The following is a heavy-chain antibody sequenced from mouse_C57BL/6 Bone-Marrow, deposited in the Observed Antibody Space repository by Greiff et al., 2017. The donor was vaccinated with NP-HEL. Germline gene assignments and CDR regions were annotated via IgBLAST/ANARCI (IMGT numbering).Heavy chain of an antibody. CDR1: GFSFNTYA. Sequence: VQLQQSGGGLVQPKGSSKLSCAASGFSFNTYAMNWVRQAPGTGLEWVARIRSKSNNYATYYADSVKDRFTISRDDSESMLYLQMNNLKTEDTAMYYCVRHGIHYGSSPLAYWGQGTLVTVSA. V-gene: IGHV10-1*01. CDR3: VRHGIHYGSSPLAY. J-gene: IGHJ3*01. CDR2: IRSKSNNYAT. D-gene: IGHD1-1*01.